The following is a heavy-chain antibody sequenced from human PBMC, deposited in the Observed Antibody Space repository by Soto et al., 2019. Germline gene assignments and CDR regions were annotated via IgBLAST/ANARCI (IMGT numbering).Heavy chain of an antibody. Sequence: PGGSLRLSCAASGFTFNSYAMSWVRQAPGKGLEWVSTIIGSGGSTYYADSVKGRFSVSRDNSKNTLYLQMNSLRAEDTAVYYCARSGGYTFRSLDFWGRGALVTVSS. J-gene: IGHJ4*02. CDR3: ARSGGYTFRSLDF. CDR2: IIGSGGST. D-gene: IGHD5-18*01. CDR1: GFTFNSYA. V-gene: IGHV3-23*01.